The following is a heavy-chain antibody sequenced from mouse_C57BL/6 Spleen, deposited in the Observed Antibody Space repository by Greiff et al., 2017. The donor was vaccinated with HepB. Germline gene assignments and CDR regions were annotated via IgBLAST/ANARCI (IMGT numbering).Heavy chain of an antibody. Sequence: VQLKESGAELVRPGASVKLSCTASGFNIKDDYMHWVKQRPEQGLEWIGWIDPENGDTEYAPKFQGKATITADTSSNTAYLQLSSLTSEDTAVYYCTIGLCDDSSSDYWGQGTTLTVSS. CDR2: IDPENGDT. D-gene: IGHD1-1*01. CDR1: GFNIKDDY. J-gene: IGHJ2*01. CDR3: TIGLCDDSSSDY. V-gene: IGHV14-4*01.